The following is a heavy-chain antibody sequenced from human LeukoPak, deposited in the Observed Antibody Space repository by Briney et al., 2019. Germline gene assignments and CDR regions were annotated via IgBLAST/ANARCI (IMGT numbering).Heavy chain of an antibody. CDR2: IIPIFGTA. CDR3: ARAVDATGVSWFDP. J-gene: IGHJ5*02. V-gene: IGHV1-69*13. CDR1: GGTFSSYA. D-gene: IGHD2-15*01. Sequence: ASVKVSFKASGGTFSSYAISWVRQAPGQGLEWMGGIIPIFGTANNAQKFQGRVTITADESTSTAYMELSSLRSEDTAVYYCARAVDATGVSWFDPWGQGTLVTVSS.